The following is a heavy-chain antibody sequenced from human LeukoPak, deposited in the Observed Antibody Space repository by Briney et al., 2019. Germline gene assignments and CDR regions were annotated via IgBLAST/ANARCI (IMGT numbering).Heavy chain of an antibody. J-gene: IGHJ3*02. CDR2: IDPNSVGT. D-gene: IGHD7-27*01. V-gene: IGHV1-2*02. Sequence: PGSSVKVSCKASGYTFTGYYMHWVRQAPGQGLELVGWIDPNSVGTNYAQKFQGRVTMTRDTSISTAYMELSRLRSDNTAVYYCGRDGDAGAFDIWGQGTMVTVSS. CDR3: GRDGDAGAFDI. CDR1: GYTFTGYY.